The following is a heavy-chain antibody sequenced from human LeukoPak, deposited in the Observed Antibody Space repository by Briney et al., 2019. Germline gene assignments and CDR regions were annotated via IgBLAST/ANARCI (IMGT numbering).Heavy chain of an antibody. Sequence: SETLSLTCTVSGVSINDFYWTWIRQSPGNGLEWIGYIYYDGSTDYNPSLKSRVTMSIDTSRSQFSLKLNSVTAADTAVYYCTKVGLSGLFDYWGQGTLVTVSS. CDR1: GVSINDFY. J-gene: IGHJ4*02. CDR2: IYYDGST. CDR3: TKVGLSGLFDY. D-gene: IGHD3-10*01. V-gene: IGHV4-59*01.